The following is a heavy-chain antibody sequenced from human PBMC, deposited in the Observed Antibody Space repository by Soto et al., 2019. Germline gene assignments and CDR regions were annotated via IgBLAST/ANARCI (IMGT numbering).Heavy chain of an antibody. CDR1: GFTFISYW. CDR2: INTDGSST. D-gene: IGHD3-10*01. J-gene: IGHJ3*01. CDR3: ARGDRGGFDL. V-gene: IGHV3-74*01. Sequence: PGGSLRLSCAASGFTFISYWMHWVRQAPGKGLVWVSRINTDGSSTSYADSVRGRFTISRDNARNTVSLQMSSLRAEDTAIYYCARGDRGGFDLWGHGTVVTVS.